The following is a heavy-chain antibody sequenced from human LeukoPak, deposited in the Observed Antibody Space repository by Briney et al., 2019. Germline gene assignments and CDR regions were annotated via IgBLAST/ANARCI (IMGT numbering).Heavy chain of an antibody. Sequence: ASVKVSCKAPGYTFTSYGISWVRQAPGQGLEWMGWISAYNGNTNYAQKLQGRVTMTTDTSTSTAYMELRSLRSDDTAVYYCARDLGVLMVYDRPYYFDYWGQGTLVTVSS. CDR3: ARDLGVLMVYDRPYYFDY. CDR2: ISAYNGNT. CDR1: GYTFTSYG. V-gene: IGHV1-18*01. J-gene: IGHJ4*02. D-gene: IGHD2-8*01.